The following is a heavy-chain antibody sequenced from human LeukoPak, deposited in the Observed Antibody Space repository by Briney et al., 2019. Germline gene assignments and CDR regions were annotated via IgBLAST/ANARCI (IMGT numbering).Heavy chain of an antibody. CDR2: ISSSSSYI. J-gene: IGHJ6*02. Sequence: NTGGSLRLSCAASGFTFSSYWMNWVRQAPGKGLEWVSFISSSSSYIYYADSVKGRLTISRGNAKNSLYLQMDSLRAEDTAVYYCARCKGGDCYSSYYYYGMDVWGQGTTVTVSS. CDR3: ARCKGGDCYSSYYYYGMDV. V-gene: IGHV3-21*01. CDR1: GFTFSSYW. D-gene: IGHD2-21*02.